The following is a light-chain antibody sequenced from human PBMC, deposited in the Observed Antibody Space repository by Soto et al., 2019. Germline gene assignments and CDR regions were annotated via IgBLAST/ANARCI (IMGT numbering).Light chain of an antibody. CDR1: QSVGSSR. J-gene: IGKJ1*01. Sequence: EIVLTQSRSTLSLSPGERVTLSCTASQSVGSSRLAWYQQKPGQNPRLLIYGASNRATGIPDRFSGSGSGTDVTLTISRLEPEDVAGYHCQQYGSSPWTFGQGTKV. CDR3: QQYGSSPWT. CDR2: GAS. V-gene: IGKV3-20*01.